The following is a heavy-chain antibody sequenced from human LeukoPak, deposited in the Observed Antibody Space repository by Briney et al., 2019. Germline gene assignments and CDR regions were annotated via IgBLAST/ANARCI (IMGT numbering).Heavy chain of an antibody. Sequence: GGSLRLSCEASGFTFSSYGMHWVRQAPGKGLEWVAFIRYDGSNQYYADSVKGRFTVSRDNSKNTLYLQMNSLRVDDTAVYYCARGRGYSYGCLDYWGQGTLVIVSS. J-gene: IGHJ4*02. V-gene: IGHV3-30*02. CDR3: ARGRGYSYGCLDY. CDR1: GFTFSSYG. D-gene: IGHD5-18*01. CDR2: IRYDGSNQ.